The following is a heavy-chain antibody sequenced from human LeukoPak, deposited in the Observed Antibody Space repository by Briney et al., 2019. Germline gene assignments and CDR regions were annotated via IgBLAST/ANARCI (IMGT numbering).Heavy chain of an antibody. J-gene: IGHJ3*02. CDR3: ARKGDSSGYPGAFDI. CDR2: INPNSGGT. D-gene: IGHD3-22*01. CDR1: GYTFTGYY. Sequence: GASVKVSCKASGYTFTGYYMHWVRQAPGQGLEWMGWINPNSGGTNYAQKFQGWVTMTRDTSISTAYMELSRLRSDDTAVYYCARKGDSSGYPGAFDIWGQGTMVTVSS. V-gene: IGHV1-2*04.